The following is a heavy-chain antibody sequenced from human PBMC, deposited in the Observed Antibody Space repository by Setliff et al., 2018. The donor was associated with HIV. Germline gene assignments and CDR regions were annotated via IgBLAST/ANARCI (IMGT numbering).Heavy chain of an antibody. V-gene: IGHV1-18*01. J-gene: IGHJ4*02. Sequence: ASVKVSCKASGYTFTSYGISWVRQAPGQGLEWMGWISAYNGNTNYAQKLQGRVTITTDESTSTAYMELSSLRSEDTAVYYCARTDYGGNSGGNYFDYWGQGSLVTAPQ. CDR3: ARTDYGGNSGGNYFDY. CDR1: GYTFTSYG. CDR2: ISAYNGNT. D-gene: IGHD4-17*01.